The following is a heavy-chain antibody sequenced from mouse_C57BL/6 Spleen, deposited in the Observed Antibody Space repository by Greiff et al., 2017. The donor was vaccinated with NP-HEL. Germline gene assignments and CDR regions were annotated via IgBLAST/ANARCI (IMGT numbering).Heavy chain of an antibody. CDR3: ARELYYDYDGDYFDY. CDR1: GFTFSDYY. V-gene: IGHV5-16*01. J-gene: IGHJ2*01. D-gene: IGHD2-4*01. CDR2: INYDGSST. Sequence: EVKLMESEGGLVQPGSSMKLSCTASGFTFSDYYMAWVRQVPEKGLEWVANINYDGSSTYYLDSLKSRFIISRDNAKNILYLQMSSLKSEDTATYYCARELYYDYDGDYFDYWGQGTTLTVSS.